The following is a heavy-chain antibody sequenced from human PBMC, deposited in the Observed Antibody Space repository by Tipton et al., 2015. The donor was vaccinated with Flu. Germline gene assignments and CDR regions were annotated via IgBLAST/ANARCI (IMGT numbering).Heavy chain of an antibody. CDR2: INRSGNT. CDR3: ARDDSGFNDY. V-gene: IGHV4-30-2*06. D-gene: IGHD3-22*01. CDR1: GGSISSDGSS. Sequence: TLSLTCAVSGGSISSDGSSWTWIRQSPRKGLEWIGYINRSGNTYYNTSLKGRVTISLDTSKNQFSLKLSSVTAADTAVYYCARDDSGFNDYWGPGTLVTVSS. J-gene: IGHJ4*02.